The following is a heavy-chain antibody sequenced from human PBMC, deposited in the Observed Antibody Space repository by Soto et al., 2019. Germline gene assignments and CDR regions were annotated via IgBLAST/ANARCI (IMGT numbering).Heavy chain of an antibody. V-gene: IGHV4-31*03. J-gene: IGHJ6*03. CDR3: AGGAAYEKAVDYMDV. CDR1: GGSISSGGYY. Sequence: PSETLSLTCTVSGGSISSGGYYWSWIRQHPGKGLEWIGYIYYSGSTYYNPSLKSRVTISVDTSKNQFSLKLSSVTVADTAVYYCAGGAAYEKAVDYMDVWGKGTTVTVSS. D-gene: IGHD6-19*01. CDR2: IYYSGST.